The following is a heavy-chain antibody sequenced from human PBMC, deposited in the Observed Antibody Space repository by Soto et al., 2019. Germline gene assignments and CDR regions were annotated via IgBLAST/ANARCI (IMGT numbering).Heavy chain of an antibody. CDR1: GGAFGSHP. Sequence: PSVPVSCKASGGAFGSHPITWVRQAPGQGLEWMGGIIPIFGTANYAQNFQGRVTITADESTSTAYMELSSLGSEDTAVYYCATKTDTFFDYWGQGTLVTVSS. CDR2: IIPIFGTA. V-gene: IGHV1-69*13. J-gene: IGHJ4*02. CDR3: ATKTDTFFDY.